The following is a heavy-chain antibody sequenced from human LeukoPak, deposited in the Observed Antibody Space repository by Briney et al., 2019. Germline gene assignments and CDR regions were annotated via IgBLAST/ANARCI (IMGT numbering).Heavy chain of an antibody. CDR3: ARGRQDVNMILVVMAGVSYYLDV. D-gene: IGHD3-22*01. J-gene: IGHJ6*03. CDR2: ISPSGRR. CDR1: GGSFSDYY. V-gene: IGHV4-34*01. Sequence: SETLSLTCAVYGGSFSDYYGTWIRQTPGKGLEWIGEISPSGRRNYNPSLKSRVTISVDTSKNQFSLKLRSVTAADTAVYYCARGRQDVNMILVVMAGVSYYLDVWSKGTTVTVS.